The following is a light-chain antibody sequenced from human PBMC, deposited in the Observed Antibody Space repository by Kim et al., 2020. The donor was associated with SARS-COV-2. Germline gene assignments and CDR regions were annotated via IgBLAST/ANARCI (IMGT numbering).Light chain of an antibody. CDR3: SSYTSSSTLV. Sequence: QSALTQPASVSGSPGQSITIPCTGTSSDVGGYNYVSWYQQHPGKAPNLMIYDVSNRPSGVSNRFSGSKSGNTASLTISGLQAEDEADYYCSSYTSSSTLVFGGGTKVTVL. CDR1: SSDVGGYNY. CDR2: DVS. V-gene: IGLV2-14*03. J-gene: IGLJ3*02.